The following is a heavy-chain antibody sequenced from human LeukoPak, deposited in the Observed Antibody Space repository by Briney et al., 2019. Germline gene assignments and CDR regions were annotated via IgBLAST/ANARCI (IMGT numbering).Heavy chain of an antibody. D-gene: IGHD3-16*02. CDR3: ARRDPNYVWGSYRF. J-gene: IGHJ4*02. V-gene: IGHV4-34*01. CDR2: SNHIGRT. CDR1: GGYFTGYY. Sequence: PSETLSLTCAINGGYFTGYYWTWIRQPPGKGLDWIGESNHIGRTAYNPSLKSRVSISVDSSKNQFSLKSHSVTAADTARYYCARRDPNYVWGSYRFWGQGALVIVSS.